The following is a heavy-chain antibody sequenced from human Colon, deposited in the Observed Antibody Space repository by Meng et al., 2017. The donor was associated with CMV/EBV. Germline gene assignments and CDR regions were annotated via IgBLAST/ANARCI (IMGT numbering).Heavy chain of an antibody. D-gene: IGHD3-22*01. V-gene: IGHV4-59*01. J-gene: IGHJ5*02. CDR2: MYHGGST. Sequence: SETLSLTCTVSNGSISISYCSWIRQSPGKGLEWIGHMYHGGSTKYNPSLESRVTMSVDTSKNQFSLKLNSVTAADTAVYYCVKGRGYYDSSGHYAGFDPWGQGVLVTVSS. CDR3: VKGRGYYDSSGHYAGFDP. CDR1: NGSISISY.